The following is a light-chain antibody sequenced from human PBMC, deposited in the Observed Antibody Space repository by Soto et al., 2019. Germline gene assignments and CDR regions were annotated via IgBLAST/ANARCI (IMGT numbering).Light chain of an antibody. Sequence: EIVLTQSPGTLSLSPGERATISCRASQGVSSSYLACYQQKPGQAPRLLFYGQSRRATGIPDRFSGSGSGTDSTIPTSRRKPKVFAVNYGKQNSSPHYLFGQGTKLES. CDR2: GQS. V-gene: IGKV3-20*01. J-gene: IGKJ2*01. CDR1: QGVSSSY. CDR3: KQNSSPHYL.